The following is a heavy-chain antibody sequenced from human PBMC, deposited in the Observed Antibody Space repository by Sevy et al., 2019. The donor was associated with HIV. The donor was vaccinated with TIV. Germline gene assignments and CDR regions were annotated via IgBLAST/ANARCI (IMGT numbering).Heavy chain of an antibody. D-gene: IGHD6-6*01. V-gene: IGHV4-34*01. J-gene: IGHJ4*02. CDR3: ARVRSSSLGYFDY. CDR2: INHSGST. CDR1: GGSFSGYY. Sequence: SETLSLTCAVYGGSFSGYYWSWIRQPPGKGLEWIGEINHSGSTNYNPSLKSRVTISVDTSKNQFSLKLSSVTAADTAVYYCARVRSSSLGYFDYWGQGTLVTVSS.